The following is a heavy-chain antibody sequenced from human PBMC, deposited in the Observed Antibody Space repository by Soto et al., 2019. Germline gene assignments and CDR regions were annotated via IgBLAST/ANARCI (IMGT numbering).Heavy chain of an antibody. CDR3: ARARATIAAAAIFDC. V-gene: IGHV4-4*03. D-gene: IGHD6-13*01. CDR1: GGSISTSNW. Sequence: PETLSLTCAVSGGSISTSNWWGGVGQPLGKGLEWIGEVYRTGSTNYNPSLESRLTISVDKSKNQFSLKLTSVTAADTAVYYCARARATIAAAAIFDCWGQGTLVTVSP. J-gene: IGHJ4*02. CDR2: VYRTGST.